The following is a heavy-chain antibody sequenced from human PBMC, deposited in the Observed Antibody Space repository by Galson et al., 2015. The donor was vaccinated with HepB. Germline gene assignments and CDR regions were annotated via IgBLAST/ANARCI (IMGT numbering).Heavy chain of an antibody. J-gene: IGHJ5*02. CDR2: INPNSGGT. CDR1: GYTFTGYY. V-gene: IGHV1-2*06. CDR3: ARERGTAAAWGWFDP. D-gene: IGHD6-13*01. Sequence: SVKVSXXXSGYTFTGYYMHWVRQAPGQGLEWMGRINPNSGGTNXAQKFQGXVTMTRDTSISTAYMELSRLRSDDTAVYYCARERGTAAAWGWFDPWGQGTLVTVSS.